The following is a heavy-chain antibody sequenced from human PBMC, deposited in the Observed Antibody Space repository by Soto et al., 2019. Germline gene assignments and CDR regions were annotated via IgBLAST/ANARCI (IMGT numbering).Heavy chain of an antibody. CDR2: IYPGDSDT. D-gene: IGHD3-22*01. J-gene: IGHJ5*02. Sequence: PGESLKISCKGSGYSFTSYWIGWVRQMPGKGLEWMGIIYPGDSDTRYSPSFQGQVTISADKSISTAYLQWSSLKASDTAMYYCARQEPTYYYDSSGYYYTWFDPWGQGTLVTVSS. CDR3: ARQEPTYYYDSSGYYYTWFDP. V-gene: IGHV5-51*01. CDR1: GYSFTSYW.